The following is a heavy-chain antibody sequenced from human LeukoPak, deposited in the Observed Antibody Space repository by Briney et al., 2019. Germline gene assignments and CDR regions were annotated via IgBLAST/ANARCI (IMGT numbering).Heavy chain of an antibody. CDR3: AREGRSGSYLGRFDP. D-gene: IGHD1-26*01. CDR2: ISTSVTYT. J-gene: IGHJ5*02. V-gene: IGHV3-11*05. Sequence: PGGSLRLSCAASGFTFGDYYMSWIRQAPGGGLEWVSYISTSVTYTEYADSVKGRFTISRDNAKNSLYLQMNSLRAEDTAVYYCAREGRSGSYLGRFDPWGQGTPVTVSS. CDR1: GFTFGDYY.